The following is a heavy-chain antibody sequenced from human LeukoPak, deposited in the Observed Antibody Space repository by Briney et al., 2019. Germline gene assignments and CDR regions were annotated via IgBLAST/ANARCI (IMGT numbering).Heavy chain of an antibody. CDR1: GYTLTSYG. D-gene: IGHD2-2*01. CDR3: ARARCSSTSCPQVDY. Sequence: ASVKVSCKASGYTLTSYGISWVRQAPGQGLEWMGWISAYNGNTNYAQKLQGRVTMTTDTSTSTAYMELRSLRSDDTAVYYCARARCSSTSCPQVDYWGQGTLVTVSS. CDR2: ISAYNGNT. V-gene: IGHV1-18*01. J-gene: IGHJ4*02.